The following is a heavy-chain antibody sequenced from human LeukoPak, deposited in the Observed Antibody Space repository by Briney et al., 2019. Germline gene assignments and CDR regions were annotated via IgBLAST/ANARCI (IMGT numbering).Heavy chain of an antibody. CDR2: ISSSSSYI. J-gene: IGHJ5*02. CDR1: GGSISSSS. CDR3: ARDKYQGRP. V-gene: IGHV3-21*01. D-gene: IGHD2-2*01. Sequence: ETLSLTCTVAGGSISSSSCYWGWIRQPPGKGLEWVSSISSSSSYIYYADSVKGRFTISRDNAKNSLYLQMNSLRAEDTAVYYCARDKYQGRPWGQGTLVTVSS.